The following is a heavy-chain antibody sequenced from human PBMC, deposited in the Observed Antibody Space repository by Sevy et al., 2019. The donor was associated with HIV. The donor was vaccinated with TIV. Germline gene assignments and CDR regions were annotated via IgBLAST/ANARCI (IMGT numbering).Heavy chain of an antibody. J-gene: IGHJ4*02. CDR3: AKGSGSVSKRY. Sequence: GGSLRLSCAASGFTFSSHAMNWVRQAPGKGLEWVSSITDNGYSKYCADSVQGRFTISRDNSKNTLYLQMDSLRDEDTAVYYCAKGSGSVSKRYWGQGTLVTVSS. CDR2: ITDNGYSK. CDR1: GFTFSSHA. D-gene: IGHD6-19*01. V-gene: IGHV3-23*01.